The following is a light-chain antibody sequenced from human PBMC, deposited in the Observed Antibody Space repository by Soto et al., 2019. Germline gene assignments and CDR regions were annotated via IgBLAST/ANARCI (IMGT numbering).Light chain of an antibody. CDR1: QTISSAY. V-gene: IGKV3-20*01. CDR3: QHYNSYSDA. CDR2: GAS. J-gene: IGKJ1*01. Sequence: IVLSQSAGTLSLSPGKRATLSSRASQTISSAYLAWYQQRPGQAPRLLIYGASTRATGIPDRFSGRGSGTDFALTISRLEPDDFATYYCQHYNSYSDAFGQGTKVDIK.